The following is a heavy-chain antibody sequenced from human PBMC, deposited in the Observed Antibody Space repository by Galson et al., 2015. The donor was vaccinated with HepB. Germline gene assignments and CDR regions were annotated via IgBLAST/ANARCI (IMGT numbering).Heavy chain of an antibody. V-gene: IGHV3-74*01. D-gene: IGHD5-24*01. CDR3: ARDQQMATIEYYFDS. CDR1: GFTFRSYW. Sequence: SLRLSCAASGFTFRSYWMHWVRQAPGKGLVWVSRINNDGSTTSYADSVTGRFTISRDNAKNTLFLQMNSLRADDTAVYYCARDQQMATIEYYFDSWGQGTLVTVSS. CDR2: INNDGSTT. J-gene: IGHJ4*02.